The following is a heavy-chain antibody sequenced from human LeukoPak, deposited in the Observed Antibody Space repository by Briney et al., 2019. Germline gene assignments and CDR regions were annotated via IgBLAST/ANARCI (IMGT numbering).Heavy chain of an antibody. Sequence: PSETLSLTCTVSGGSISSYYWSWIRQPPGKGLEWIGYIYYSGSTNYNPSLKSRVTISVDTSKNQFSLKLSSVTAADTAVYYCARDPSYYGSGSYHGYYGMDVWGQGTTVTVSS. J-gene: IGHJ6*02. CDR3: ARDPSYYGSGSYHGYYGMDV. CDR1: GGSISSYY. V-gene: IGHV4-59*01. D-gene: IGHD3-10*01. CDR2: IYYSGST.